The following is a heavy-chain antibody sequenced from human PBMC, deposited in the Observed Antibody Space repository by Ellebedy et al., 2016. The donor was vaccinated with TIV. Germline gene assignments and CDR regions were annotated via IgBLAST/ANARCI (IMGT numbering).Heavy chain of an antibody. D-gene: IGHD4-17*01. Sequence: GESLKISCAASGFSFTSYWMSWVRQVPGKGLEWVANIRQDGSEKYYVDSVKGRFTVSRDNAKNSLYLQMTSLRADDTGVYYCATDGSYGDYRTPRHAFVFWGQGTRVTVS. V-gene: IGHV3-7*01. CDR1: GFSFTSYW. CDR2: IRQDGSEK. J-gene: IGHJ3*01. CDR3: ATDGSYGDYRTPRHAFVF.